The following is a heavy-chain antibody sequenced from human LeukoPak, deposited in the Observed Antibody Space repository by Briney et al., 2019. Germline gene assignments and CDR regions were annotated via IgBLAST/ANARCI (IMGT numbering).Heavy chain of an antibody. Sequence: GGSLRLSCAASGFTFSNYSMSWVRQAPGKGLEWVSSISSNSKYIYYADSVKGRFTISRGNAKNSLYLQMNSLRAEDTAVYYCARDGSIAVKNWFDPWGQGTLVTVSS. V-gene: IGHV3-21*01. CDR1: GFTFSNYS. J-gene: IGHJ5*02. CDR3: ARDGSIAVKNWFDP. D-gene: IGHD6-19*01. CDR2: ISSNSKYI.